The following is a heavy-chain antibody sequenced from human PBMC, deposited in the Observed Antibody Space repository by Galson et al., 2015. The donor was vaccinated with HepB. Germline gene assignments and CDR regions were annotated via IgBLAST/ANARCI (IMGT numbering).Heavy chain of an antibody. CDR2: INPSGAST. D-gene: IGHD3-10*01. J-gene: IGHJ4*02. CDR1: GYTITNYY. Sequence: SVKVSCKAPGYTITNYYMHWVRQAPGQGLEWMGGINPSGASTNYAQKFQGRVTMTRDTSTSIVYMELSSLRSEDTAVYYCASSYALGTYYIDNWGQGTLVTVSS. CDR3: ASSYALGTYYIDN. V-gene: IGHV1-46*01.